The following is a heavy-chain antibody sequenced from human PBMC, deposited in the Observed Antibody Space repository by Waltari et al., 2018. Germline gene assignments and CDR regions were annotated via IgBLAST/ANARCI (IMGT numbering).Heavy chain of an antibody. Sequence: EVQLVESGGGLVQPGGSLRLFCAASGFTFSSYSMHWVRQAPGKGLEWVSYISGSGSTIYYADSVKGRFTISRDNAKNSLYLQMNSLRDEDTAVYYCARGKDFEPDSWGQGTLVTVSS. CDR2: ISGSGSTI. V-gene: IGHV3-48*02. D-gene: IGHD3-9*01. CDR3: ARGKDFEPDS. J-gene: IGHJ4*02. CDR1: GFTFSSYS.